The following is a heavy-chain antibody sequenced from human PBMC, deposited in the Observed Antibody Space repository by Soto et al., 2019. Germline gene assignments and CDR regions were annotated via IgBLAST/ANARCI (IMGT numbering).Heavy chain of an antibody. Sequence: GGSLRLSCAVAGYTFGNHWMHWVRQAPGKGLEWVSRMNSDGGIINYADSVKGRFTVSRDNAKNTLYLQMTSLRVEDTAVYYCATAEVDYWGPGTLVTVSA. V-gene: IGHV3-74*01. CDR1: GYTFGNHW. J-gene: IGHJ4*02. CDR2: MNSDGGII. CDR3: ATAEVDY.